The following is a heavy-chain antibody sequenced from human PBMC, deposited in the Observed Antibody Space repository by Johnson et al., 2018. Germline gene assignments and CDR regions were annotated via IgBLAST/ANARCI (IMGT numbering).Heavy chain of an antibody. CDR3: ARGWSYCRGDCYHLFDL. Sequence: ERLVESGPGLVKPTETLSLTCAVSGDSINTYYWTWIRQSPGKGLQWIGYIYSNGTTNYSPALKGRIAISIDTSRKHCSLKLTSVTAADTAVYYCARGWSYCRGDCYHLFDLWGQGTPVTVSS. J-gene: IGHJ5*02. V-gene: IGHV4-59*01. D-gene: IGHD2-21*02. CDR1: GDSINTYY. CDR2: IYSNGTT.